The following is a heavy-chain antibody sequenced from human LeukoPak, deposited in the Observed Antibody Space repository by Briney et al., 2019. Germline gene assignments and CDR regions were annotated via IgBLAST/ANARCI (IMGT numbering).Heavy chain of an antibody. Sequence: PSETLSLTCTVSGGSISSYYWSWIRQPPGKGLEWIGYIYYSGSTNYNPSLKSRVTISVDTSKNQFSLKLSSVTAADTAVYYCASHVDCSGGSCYDYWGQGTLVTVSS. CDR2: IYYSGST. V-gene: IGHV4-59*08. J-gene: IGHJ4*02. CDR1: GGSISSYY. CDR3: ASHVDCSGGSCYDY. D-gene: IGHD2-15*01.